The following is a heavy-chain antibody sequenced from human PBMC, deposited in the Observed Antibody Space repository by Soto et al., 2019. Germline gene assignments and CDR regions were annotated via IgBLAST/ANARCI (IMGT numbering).Heavy chain of an antibody. J-gene: IGHJ6*02. D-gene: IGHD4-17*01. CDR2: ISYDGTNK. CDR1: GFTFSTYG. Sequence: QVQLVESGGGEVQPGRSLTISCAASGFTFSTYGMHWVRQTPGKGLEWVAVISYDGTNKFYSDSVKGRFTISRDHFKNTLTLQMNSLGADDTAVYSCAKDLQSYGDYDYYCYGMDVWGLGTRVTVSS. CDR3: AKDLQSYGDYDYYCYGMDV. V-gene: IGHV3-30*18.